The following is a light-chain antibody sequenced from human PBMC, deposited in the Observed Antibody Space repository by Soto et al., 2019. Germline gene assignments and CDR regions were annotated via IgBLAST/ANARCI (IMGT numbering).Light chain of an antibody. CDR2: GVS. Sequence: QSALTQPASVSGSPGQSITISCTGTSSDVGGYNYVSWYQQHPGKAPKLMIYGVSNRPSGVSNRFSGSKSGNTASLTISGFQAEDEADYYCSSYTSSSTLYVFGTGTKVTVL. CDR3: SSYTSSSTLYV. V-gene: IGLV2-14*01. J-gene: IGLJ1*01. CDR1: SSDVGGYNY.